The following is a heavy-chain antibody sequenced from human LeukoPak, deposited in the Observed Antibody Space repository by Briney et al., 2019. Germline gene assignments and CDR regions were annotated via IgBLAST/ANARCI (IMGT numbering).Heavy chain of an antibody. CDR1: GFTFSSYA. V-gene: IGHV3-30-3*01. D-gene: IGHD3-3*01. J-gene: IGHJ4*02. Sequence: GGSLRLSCAASGFTFSSYAMHWVRQAPGKGLEWVAVISYDGSNKYYADSVKGRFTISRDNSKNTLYLQMNSLRAEDTAVYYCAREAYDFWSGYLFDYWGQGTLVTVSS. CDR3: AREAYDFWSGYLFDY. CDR2: ISYDGSNK.